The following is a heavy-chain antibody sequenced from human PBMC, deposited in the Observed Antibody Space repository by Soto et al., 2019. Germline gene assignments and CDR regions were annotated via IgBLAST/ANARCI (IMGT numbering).Heavy chain of an antibody. CDR2: FIPVYRTL. V-gene: IGHV1-69*13. CDR1: GGSFGNSA. Sequence: ASVKVSCKASGGSFGNSANNWVRQTPGQGLEWLGGFIPVYRTLNYAQKFQGRVTITADESTGTAYMTLSSLASDDTAVYYCATGVIWIGYFTVDSWGQGTRVTVSS. D-gene: IGHD3-3*01. CDR3: ATGVIWIGYFTVDS. J-gene: IGHJ4*02.